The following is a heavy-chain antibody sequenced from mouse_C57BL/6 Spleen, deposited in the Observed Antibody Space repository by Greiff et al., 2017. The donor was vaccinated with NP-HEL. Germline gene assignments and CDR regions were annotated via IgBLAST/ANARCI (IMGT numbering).Heavy chain of an antibody. CDR1: GYTFTSYW. J-gene: IGHJ2*01. Sequence: QVQLQQSGAELVKPGASVKLSCTASGYTFTSYWMQWVKQRPGQGLEWIGEIDPSDSYINYNQKFKGKATLTVDTSSSTAYMQISSLTSEDSAVYYCANYDYDYWGQGTTLTVSS. V-gene: IGHV1-50*01. CDR2: IDPSDSYI. CDR3: ANYDYDY. D-gene: IGHD2-4*01.